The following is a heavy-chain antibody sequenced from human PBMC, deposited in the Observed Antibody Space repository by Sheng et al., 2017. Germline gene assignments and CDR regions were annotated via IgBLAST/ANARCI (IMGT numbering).Heavy chain of an antibody. V-gene: IGHV3-33*01. CDR2: IWYDGSNK. Sequence: QVQLVESGGGVVQPGRSLRLSCAASGFTFSSYGMHWVRQAPGKGLEWVAVIWYDGSNKYYADSVKGRFTISRDNSKNTLYLQMNSLRAEDTAVYYCARDYSGGSCCEYFQHWGQGTLVTVSS. D-gene: IGHD2-15*01. CDR3: ARDYSGGSCCEYFQH. CDR1: GFTFSSYG. J-gene: IGHJ1*01.